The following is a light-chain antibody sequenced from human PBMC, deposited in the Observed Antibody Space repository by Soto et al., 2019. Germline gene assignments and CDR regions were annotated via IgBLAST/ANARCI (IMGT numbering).Light chain of an antibody. Sequence: EIVLTQSPATLSLSPGERATLSCRASQRVSSYLAWYQQKLDQAPMLLIYDASNRSTGIPARFSGSGSGTDFTLIISSLEPEDFAVYYCQQRSNPITFGQGTRLEIK. V-gene: IGKV3-11*01. J-gene: IGKJ5*01. CDR1: QRVSSY. CDR2: DAS. CDR3: QQRSNPIT.